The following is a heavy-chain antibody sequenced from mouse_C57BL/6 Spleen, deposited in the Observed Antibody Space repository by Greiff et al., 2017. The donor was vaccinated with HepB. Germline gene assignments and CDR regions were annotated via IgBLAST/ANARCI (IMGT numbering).Heavy chain of an antibody. CDR2: ISSGSSTI. CDR3: AREGRNSFDY. Sequence: DVHLVESGGGLVKPGGSLKLSCAASGFTFSDYGMHWVRQAPEKGLEWVAYISSGSSTIYYADTVKGRFTISRDNAKNTLFLQMTSLRSEDTAMYYCAREGRNSFDYWGQGTTLTVSS. V-gene: IGHV5-17*01. D-gene: IGHD2-1*01. J-gene: IGHJ2*01. CDR1: GFTFSDYG.